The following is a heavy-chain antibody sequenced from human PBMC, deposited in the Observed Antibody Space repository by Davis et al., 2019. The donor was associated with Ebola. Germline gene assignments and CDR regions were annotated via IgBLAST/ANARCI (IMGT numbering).Heavy chain of an antibody. J-gene: IGHJ4*02. Sequence: ASVKVSCKASGGTFSSYAISWVRQAPGQGLEWMGWISAYNGNTNYAQKLQGRVTMTTDTSTSTAYMELSSLRSEDTAVYYCARGQLRLTYYDFWSGYQYYFDYWGQGTLVTVSS. D-gene: IGHD3-3*01. CDR1: GGTFSSYA. V-gene: IGHV1-18*01. CDR2: ISAYNGNT. CDR3: ARGQLRLTYYDFWSGYQYYFDY.